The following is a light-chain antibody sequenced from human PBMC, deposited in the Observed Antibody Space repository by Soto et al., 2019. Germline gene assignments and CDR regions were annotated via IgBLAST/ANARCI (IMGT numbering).Light chain of an antibody. J-gene: IGKJ4*01. CDR3: QQRSNSWLP. CDR2: DTS. Sequence: EIVLTQSPATLSLSPGERATLSCRASQSVSSYLAWYQQRPGQAPRLLIYDTSNRATGIPARFSGSGSGTDFTLTISSLEPEDFAVYYCQQRSNSWLPFGGGTKVEIK. CDR1: QSVSSY. V-gene: IGKV3-11*01.